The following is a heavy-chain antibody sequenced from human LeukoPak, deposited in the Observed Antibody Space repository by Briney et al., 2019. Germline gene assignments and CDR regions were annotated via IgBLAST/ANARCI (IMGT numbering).Heavy chain of an antibody. CDR2: MDPNSGNT. D-gene: IGHD3-3*01. CDR1: GYTFTSYD. V-gene: IGHV1-8*03. CDR3: ARGRTIFGVAPLFEYYYYMDV. J-gene: IGHJ6*03. Sequence: ASVKVSCKASGYTFTSYDINWVRQATGQGLEWMGWMDPNSGNTGYAQKFQGRVTITRNTSISTAYMELSSLRSEDTAVYYCARGRTIFGVAPLFEYYYYMDVWGKGTTVIVSS.